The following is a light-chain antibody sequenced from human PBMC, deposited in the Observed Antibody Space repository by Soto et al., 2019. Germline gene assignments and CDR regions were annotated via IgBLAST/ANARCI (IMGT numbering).Light chain of an antibody. CDR2: WAS. J-gene: IGKJ2*01. CDR3: QQYHRIPET. Sequence: DVVMTQSPDSLAVSLGERATIKCKSGPSLLWSPNNKNYLAWYQQKPGQPPKLLISWASTREPGVPDRFSGSGSEADFTLTISSLQAEDVAVYYCQQYHRIPETFGQGTRLEIK. CDR1: PSLLWSPNNKNY. V-gene: IGKV4-1*01.